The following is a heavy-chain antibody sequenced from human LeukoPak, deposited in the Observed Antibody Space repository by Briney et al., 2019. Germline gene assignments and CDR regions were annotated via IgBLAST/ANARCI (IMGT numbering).Heavy chain of an antibody. V-gene: IGHV3-53*01. Sequence: GGSLRLSCAASGFSVSNNYMSWVRQPPGKGLEWISVIYAGGSTFYTDSVKGRFTTFRDNSKNTVYLQMDSLTPEDTAVYYCARDPTGASVWGRGTTVTVSS. CDR3: ARDPTGASV. D-gene: IGHD1-14*01. CDR1: GFSVSNNY. CDR2: IYAGGST. J-gene: IGHJ6*04.